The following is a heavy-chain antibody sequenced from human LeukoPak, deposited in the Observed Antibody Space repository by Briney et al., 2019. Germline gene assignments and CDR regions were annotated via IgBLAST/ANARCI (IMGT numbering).Heavy chain of an antibody. CDR2: ISGSGGST. D-gene: IGHD3-10*01. CDR1: GFTFSSYA. CDR3: AKGGVATVMVRGVIAYFDY. V-gene: IGHV3-23*01. Sequence: GGSLRLSCAASGFTFSSYAMSWVRQAPGKGLEWVSAISGSGGSTYYADSVKGRFTISRDNSKNTLYLQMNSLRAEDTAVYDCAKGGVATVMVRGVIAYFDYWGQGTLVTASS. J-gene: IGHJ4*02.